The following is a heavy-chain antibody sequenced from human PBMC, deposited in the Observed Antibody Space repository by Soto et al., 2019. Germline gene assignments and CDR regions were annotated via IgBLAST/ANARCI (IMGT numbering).Heavy chain of an antibody. CDR2: ISYDGSNK. D-gene: IGHD3-22*01. CDR1: GFTFSSYA. Sequence: ESEGGVVQPGRSLRLSCAASGFTFSSYAMHWVRQAPGKGLEWVSFISYDGSNKFYADSVKGRFAISRDNSKNTVYLQMNSLRAEDTAVYYCARDRSMIVVVPGYWGQGTLVTVSS. V-gene: IGHV3-30*09. CDR3: ARDRSMIVVVPGY. J-gene: IGHJ4*02.